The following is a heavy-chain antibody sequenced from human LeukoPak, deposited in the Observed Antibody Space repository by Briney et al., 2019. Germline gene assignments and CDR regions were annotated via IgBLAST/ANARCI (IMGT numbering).Heavy chain of an antibody. D-gene: IGHD1-26*01. CDR1: GFTFNCA. V-gene: IGHV3-23*01. CDR3: AKGQSGTYPRVHFDY. CDR2: ISGSGGST. J-gene: IGHJ4*02. Sequence: GGSLRLSCAASGFTFNCAMSWVRQAPGKGLEWVSSISGSGGSTYYADTLKGRFTISRDNSKNTLYLQMNSLRAEDTAVYYCAKGQSGTYPRVHFDYWGQGTLVTVSS.